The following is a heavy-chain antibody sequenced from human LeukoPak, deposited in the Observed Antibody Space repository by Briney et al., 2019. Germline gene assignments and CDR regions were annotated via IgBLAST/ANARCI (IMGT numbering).Heavy chain of an antibody. Sequence: GGSLRLSCATSGFTFISFEMHWVRQATGKGLEWGSYISSSGSTINHADSVKGRFTISRDNTKKSLYLQVNSLRAEDTAVYYCARDGGSSGIFGMDVWGQGTTVTVSS. D-gene: IGHD1-26*01. CDR2: ISSSGSTI. J-gene: IGHJ6*02. V-gene: IGHV3-48*03. CDR1: GFTFISFE. CDR3: ARDGGSSGIFGMDV.